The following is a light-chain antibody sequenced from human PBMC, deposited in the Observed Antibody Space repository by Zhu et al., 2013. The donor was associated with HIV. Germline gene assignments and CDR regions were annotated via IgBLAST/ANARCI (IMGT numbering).Light chain of an antibody. CDR3: QQYSMSGT. CDR1: QSIDSR. Sequence: EIVLAQSPATLSLSPGEGATLSCRASQSIDSRLTWYQHKHGQAPRLLISGASNRATGIPDRFTGSGSGTDFTLTISSLEPEDFAVYYCQQYSMSGTFGQGTRLEIK. V-gene: IGKV3-11*01. CDR2: GAS. J-gene: IGKJ5*01.